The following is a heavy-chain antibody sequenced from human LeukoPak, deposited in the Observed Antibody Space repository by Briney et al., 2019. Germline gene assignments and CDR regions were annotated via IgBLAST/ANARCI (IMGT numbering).Heavy chain of an antibody. CDR2: ISGSGGST. D-gene: IGHD2-2*01. CDR1: GFTFNSYA. CDR3: AKVCVSELSDCSSTSCYFDY. Sequence: GGSLRLSCAASGFTFNSYAMSWVRQAPGKGLEWVSAISGSGGSTYYADSVKGRFTISRDNSKNTLYLQMNSLRAEDTAVYYCAKVCVSELSDCSSTSCYFDYWGQGTLVTVSS. J-gene: IGHJ4*02. V-gene: IGHV3-23*01.